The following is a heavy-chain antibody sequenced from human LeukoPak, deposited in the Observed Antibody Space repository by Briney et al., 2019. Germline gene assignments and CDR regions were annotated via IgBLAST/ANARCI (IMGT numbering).Heavy chain of an antibody. D-gene: IGHD3-10*02. CDR2: ISGHGAKT. J-gene: IGHJ6*04. V-gene: IGHV3-23*01. CDR1: GFTFRSYA. CDR3: AELGITMIGGV. Sequence: GGSLRLSCAASGFTFRSYAMNWVRQAPGKGLEWVSTISGHGAKTKYADSVKGRFTISRDSSKNTVYLQMNSLRAEDTAVYYCAELGITMIGGVWGKGTTVTISS.